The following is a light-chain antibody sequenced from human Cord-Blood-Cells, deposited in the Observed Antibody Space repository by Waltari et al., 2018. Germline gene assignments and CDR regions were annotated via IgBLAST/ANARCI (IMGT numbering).Light chain of an antibody. CDR1: QSISSW. J-gene: IGKJ2*01. V-gene: IGKV1-5*03. Sequence: DIQMTQSPSTLSASVGDRVTITCRASQSISSWLAWYQQKPGKAPKLLIYKASSLESGVPSRFSGSGSVTEFTLTISILQPDDFATYYCQQYNSYSTFGQGTKLEIK. CDR2: KAS. CDR3: QQYNSYST.